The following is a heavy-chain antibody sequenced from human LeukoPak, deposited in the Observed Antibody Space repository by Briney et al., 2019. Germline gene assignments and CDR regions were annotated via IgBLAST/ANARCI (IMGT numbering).Heavy chain of an antibody. V-gene: IGHV3-23*01. CDR2: ISGSGGST. Sequence: GGSLRLSCAASRFTFSSYDMSWVRQAPGQGLEWVSAISGSGGSTYYADSVKGRFTISRDNSKNTLYLQMNSLRAEDTAVYYCARHYGSGSYYPSYWGQGTLVTVSS. CDR3: ARHYGSGSYYPSY. J-gene: IGHJ4*02. D-gene: IGHD1-26*01. CDR1: RFTFSSYD.